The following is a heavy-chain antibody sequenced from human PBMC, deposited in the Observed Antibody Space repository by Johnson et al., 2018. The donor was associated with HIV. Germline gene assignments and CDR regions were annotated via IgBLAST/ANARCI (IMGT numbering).Heavy chain of an antibody. CDR2: VSWNSVKI. D-gene: IGHD4-11*01. J-gene: IGHJ3*02. CDR1: GFTFDDYG. Sequence: VQLVESGGGLVQPGRSLRLSCAASGFTFDDYGMHWVRQAPGKGLEWVSGVSWNSVKIGYADSVKGRFTISRDNAKNSLFLQMNSLRAEDTAVYYCSRDTYTHRTTVTESACDIWGQGTMVTVSS. V-gene: IGHV3-9*01. CDR3: SRDTYTHRTTVTESACDI.